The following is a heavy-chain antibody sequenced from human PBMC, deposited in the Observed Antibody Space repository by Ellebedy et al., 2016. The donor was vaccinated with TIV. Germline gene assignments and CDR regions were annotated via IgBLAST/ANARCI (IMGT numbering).Heavy chain of an antibody. Sequence: GGSLRLSCAASGFSFRSYWMSRVRQAPGKGLEWVANINQGGSERHYVDSVKGRFTISRDNAKNSLYLEMNSLRAEDTAVYYGATDGSYGDYLYPAHAFEIWGQGTVVAVSP. V-gene: IGHV3-7*01. CDR3: ATDGSYGDYLYPAHAFEI. J-gene: IGHJ3*02. CDR2: INQGGSER. CDR1: GFSFRSYW. D-gene: IGHD4-17*01.